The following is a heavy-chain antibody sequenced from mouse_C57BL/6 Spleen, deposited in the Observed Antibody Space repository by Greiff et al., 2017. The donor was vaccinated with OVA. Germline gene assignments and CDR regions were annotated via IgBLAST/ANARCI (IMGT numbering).Heavy chain of an antibody. J-gene: IGHJ3*01. D-gene: IGHD1-1*01. Sequence: QVQLKESGPELVKPGASVKISCKASGYAFSSSWMNWVKQRPGKGLEWIGRIYPGDGDTNYNEKFKSKATLTVDKSSSTAYMQLSSLTSEDSAVYYCARTNYGSSPWFAYWGQGTLVTVSA. CDR2: IYPGDGDT. CDR1: GYAFSSSW. V-gene: IGHV1-82*01. CDR3: ARTNYGSSPWFAY.